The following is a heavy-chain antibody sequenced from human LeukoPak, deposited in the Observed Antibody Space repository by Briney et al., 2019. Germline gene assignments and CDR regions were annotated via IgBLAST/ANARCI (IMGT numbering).Heavy chain of an antibody. J-gene: IGHJ4*02. D-gene: IGHD5-24*01. CDR2: VGVDSGNT. V-gene: IGHV3-48*01. CDR1: GFPLSDYS. CDR3: ARDYKYAFDN. Sequence: GGSLTLSCAAWGFPLSDYSMNWLREATGKGGEGIAYVGVDSGNTNYADSVQGRFTISADKARNSLVLQMNSLRVEDTAVYYCARDYKYAFDNWGQGTLVTVSS.